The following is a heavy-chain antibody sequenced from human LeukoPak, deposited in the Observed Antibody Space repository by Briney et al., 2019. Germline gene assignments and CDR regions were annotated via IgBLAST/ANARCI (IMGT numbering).Heavy chain of an antibody. J-gene: IGHJ6*03. CDR3: ARDIIAAAGRYGEYHYYYFMDV. Sequence: PGGSLRLSCAASGFIFSSYWMSWVRQAPGKGLEWVANIKQDGSEKYYVDSVKGRFTISRDNAKNSLYLQMNSLRAEDTAVYYCARDIIAAAGRYGEYHYYYFMDVWGKGTTVTISS. CDR1: GFIFSSYW. V-gene: IGHV3-7*01. D-gene: IGHD6-13*01. CDR2: IKQDGSEK.